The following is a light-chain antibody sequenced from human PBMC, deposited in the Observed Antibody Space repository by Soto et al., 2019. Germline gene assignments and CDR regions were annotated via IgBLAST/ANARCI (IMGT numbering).Light chain of an antibody. CDR1: QDIRNY. V-gene: IGKV1-27*01. CDR2: AAS. J-gene: IGKJ3*01. Sequence: DIQMTQSPSSLSASVGDRVTMTCRASQDIRNYVAWYQQKRGEVPKLLIYAASPLQSGVPARFSGGGFGTDFTLTISSLRPEDVATYCCQRYHSALLTFGPGTKVDLK. CDR3: QRYHSALLT.